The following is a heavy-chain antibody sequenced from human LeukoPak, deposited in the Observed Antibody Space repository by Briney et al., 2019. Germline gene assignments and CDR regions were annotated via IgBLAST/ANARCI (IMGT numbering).Heavy chain of an antibody. D-gene: IGHD5-18*01. J-gene: IGHJ4*02. CDR1: GGSFSGYY. CDR2: INHSGST. Sequence: SETLSLTCAVYGGSFSGYYWSWIRQPPGKGPEWIGEINHSGSTNYNPSLKSRVTISVDTSKNQFSLRLSSVTAADTAVYYCARVTAPSYGLFDYWGQGTLVTVSS. V-gene: IGHV4-34*01. CDR3: ARVTAPSYGLFDY.